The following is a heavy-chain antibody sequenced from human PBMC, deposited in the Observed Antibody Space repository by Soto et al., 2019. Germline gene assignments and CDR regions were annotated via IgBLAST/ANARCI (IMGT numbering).Heavy chain of an antibody. CDR3: ARDAIYSYGYIYYYGMAV. CDR1: GDSVSSNSAA. J-gene: IGHJ6*02. D-gene: IGHD5-18*01. Sequence: QTLSLTCAISGDSVSSNSAAWNWIRQSPSRGLEWLGRTYYRSKWYNDYAVSVKSRITINPDTSKNQFSLQLNSVTPEDTAVYYCARDAIYSYGYIYYYGMAVWGQGTAVTVSS. CDR2: TYYRSKWYN. V-gene: IGHV6-1*01.